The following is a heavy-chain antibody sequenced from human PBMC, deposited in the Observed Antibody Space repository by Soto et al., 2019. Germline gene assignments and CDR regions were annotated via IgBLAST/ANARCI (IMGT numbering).Heavy chain of an antibody. J-gene: IGHJ4*02. CDR3: ARAPLGIIVAPDF. Sequence: GASVKVSCKASGGTFSSYAISWVRQAPGQGLEWMGGIIPIFGTANYAQKFQGRVTITAVESTSTAYMELSSLRSEDTAVYYCARAPLGIIVAPDFWGQGTLVTAPQ. CDR1: GGTFSSYA. V-gene: IGHV1-69*13. CDR2: IIPIFGTA. D-gene: IGHD6-19*01.